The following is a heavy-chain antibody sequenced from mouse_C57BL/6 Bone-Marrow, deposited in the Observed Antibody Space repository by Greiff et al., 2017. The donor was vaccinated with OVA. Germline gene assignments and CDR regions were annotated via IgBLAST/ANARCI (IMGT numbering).Heavy chain of an antibody. Sequence: VQLQQSGPGLVKPSQSLSLTCSVTGYSITSGYYWNWIRQFPGNKLEWMGYISYDGSNNYNPSLKNRISITRDTSKNQFFLKLNSVTTEDTATYYCARGPAGQGYWGQGTTLTVSS. V-gene: IGHV3-6*01. J-gene: IGHJ2*01. CDR3: ARGPAGQGY. CDR1: GYSITSGYY. CDR2: ISYDGSN.